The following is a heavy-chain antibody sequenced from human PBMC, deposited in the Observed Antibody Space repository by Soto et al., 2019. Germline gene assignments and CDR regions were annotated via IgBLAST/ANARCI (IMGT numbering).Heavy chain of an antibody. CDR1: GFTFSSYS. V-gene: IGHV3-21*01. D-gene: IGHD3-10*01. J-gene: IGHJ4*02. CDR2: ISSSSSYI. Sequence: GGSLRLSCAASGFTFSSYSMNWVRQAPGKGLEWVSSISSSSSYIYYADSVKGRFTISRDNAKNSLYLQMNSLRAEDTAVYYCARGGLLWFGELYYFDYWGQGTLVTVSS. CDR3: ARGGLLWFGELYYFDY.